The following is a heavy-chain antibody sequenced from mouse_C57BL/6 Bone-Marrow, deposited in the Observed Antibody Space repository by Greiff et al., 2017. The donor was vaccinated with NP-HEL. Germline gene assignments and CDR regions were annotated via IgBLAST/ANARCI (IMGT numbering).Heavy chain of an antibody. V-gene: IGHV1-76*01. J-gene: IGHJ4*01. CDR3: ARRGTTGYAMDY. CDR1: GYTFTDYY. D-gene: IGHD1-1*01. CDR2: IYPGSGNT. Sequence: QVQLQQSGAELVRPGASVKLSCKASGYTFTDYYINWVKQRPGQGLEWIARIYPGSGNTYYNEKFKGKATLTAEKSSSTAYMQLSSLTSEDSAVYFCARRGTTGYAMDYWGQGTSVTVSS.